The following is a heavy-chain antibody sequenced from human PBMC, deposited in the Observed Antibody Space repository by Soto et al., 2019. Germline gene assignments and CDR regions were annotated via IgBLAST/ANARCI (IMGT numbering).Heavy chain of an antibody. J-gene: IGHJ6*02. CDR3: ARQASDAMDV. CDR1: GFTFSIYD. CDR2: INTGGDT. V-gene: IGHV3-13*01. Sequence: PGGSLRLSCAASGFTFSIYDMHWVRQTTGKGLEWVSSINTGGDTYSPGSVKGRFTVSRENVNNSLYLQMNSLRAEDSAVYYCARQASDAMDVWGQGTTGTVSS.